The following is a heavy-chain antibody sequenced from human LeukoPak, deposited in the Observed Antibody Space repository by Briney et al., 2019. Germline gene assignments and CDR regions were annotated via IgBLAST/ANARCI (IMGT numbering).Heavy chain of an antibody. V-gene: IGHV3-64D*06. Sequence: SGGSLRLSCSASGFTFSSYAMHWVRQAPGKGLEYVSAINSNGGSTYYADSVKGRFTISRDNSKNTLYLQMSSLRAEDTAVYYCVKDLAHSSGYYPNDYWGQGTLVTVSS. CDR3: VKDLAHSSGYYPNDY. J-gene: IGHJ4*02. D-gene: IGHD3-22*01. CDR1: GFTFSSYA. CDR2: INSNGGST.